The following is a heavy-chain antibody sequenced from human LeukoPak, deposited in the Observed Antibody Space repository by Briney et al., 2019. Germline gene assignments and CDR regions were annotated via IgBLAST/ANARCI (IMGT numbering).Heavy chain of an antibody. J-gene: IGHJ4*02. CDR1: GGSISSSSYY. D-gene: IGHD4-17*01. V-gene: IGHV4-39*07. CDR2: IYYSGST. CDR3: ARGMTTVTP. Sequence: ASETLSLTCTVSGGSISSSSYYWGWIRQPPGKGLEWIGSIYYSGSTYYNPSLKSRVTISVDTSKNQFSLKLSSVTAADTAVYYCARGMTTVTPWGQGTLVTVSS.